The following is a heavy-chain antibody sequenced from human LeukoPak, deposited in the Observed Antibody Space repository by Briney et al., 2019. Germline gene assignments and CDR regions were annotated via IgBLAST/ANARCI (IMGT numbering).Heavy chain of an antibody. CDR3: AKSEGVYTRSSAHYFDY. V-gene: IGHV3-30-3*02. D-gene: IGHD6-6*01. J-gene: IGHJ4*02. CDR1: GFTFSTYT. Sequence: PGRSLRLSCEVSGFTFSTYTIHWVRQAPGKGLEWVAVISYDGSNKYYADSVKGRFTISRDNSKNTLYLQMNSLRAEDTAVYYCAKSEGVYTRSSAHYFDYWGQGTLVTVSS. CDR2: ISYDGSNK.